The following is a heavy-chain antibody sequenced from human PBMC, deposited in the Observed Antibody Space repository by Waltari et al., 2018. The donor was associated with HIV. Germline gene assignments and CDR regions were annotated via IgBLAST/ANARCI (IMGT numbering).Heavy chain of an antibody. CDR3: ARARWLLPIDY. CDR2: INHSGST. CDR1: GGSFSGYY. D-gene: IGHD3-22*01. V-gene: IGHV4-34*01. Sequence: QVQLQQWGAGLLKPSETLSLTCAVYGGSFSGYYWSWIRQPPGKGLEWIGEINHSGSTNYNPALKSRVTISVDTSKNQFSLKLSSVTAADTAVYYCARARWLLPIDYWGQGTLVTVSS. J-gene: IGHJ4*02.